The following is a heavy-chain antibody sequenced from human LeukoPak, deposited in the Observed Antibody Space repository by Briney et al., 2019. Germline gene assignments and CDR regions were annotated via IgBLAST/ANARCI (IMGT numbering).Heavy chain of an antibody. J-gene: IGHJ5*02. D-gene: IGHD3-3*01. CDR3: TRDHIYDFWSGPNWFDP. CDR2: IRSKAYGGTT. Sequence: GGSLRLSCTASGFTFGDYAMSWFRQAPGKGLEWVGFIRSKAYGGTTEYAASVKGRFTISRDDSKSIAYLQMNSLKTEDTAVYYCTRDHIYDFWSGPNWFDPWGQGTLVTVSS. V-gene: IGHV3-49*03. CDR1: GFTFGDYA.